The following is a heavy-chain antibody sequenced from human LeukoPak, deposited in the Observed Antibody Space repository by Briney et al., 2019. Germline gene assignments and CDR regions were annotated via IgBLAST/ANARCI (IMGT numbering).Heavy chain of an antibody. D-gene: IGHD3-10*01. V-gene: IGHV4-59*06. CDR2: IHHSGST. CDR1: GGSISSYY. CDR3: ASYGSGSYRFDP. J-gene: IGHJ5*02. Sequence: SETLSLTCTVSGGSISSYYWSWIRQHPGKGLEWIGYIHHSGSTYYNPSLKSRVIISVDTSKNQFSLKLNSVTAADTAVYYCASYGSGSYRFDPRGQGTLVTVSS.